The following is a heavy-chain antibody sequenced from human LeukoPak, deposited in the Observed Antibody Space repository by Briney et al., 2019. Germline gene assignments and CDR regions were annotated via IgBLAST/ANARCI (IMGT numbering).Heavy chain of an antibody. V-gene: IGHV1-24*01. Sequence: ASVKVSCKVSGYTLTELSMHWVRQAPGKGLEWMGGFDPEDGETIYAQKFQGRVTMTEGTSTDTAYMELSSLRSEDTAVYYCARAWLNIMITGYWGQGTLVTVSS. CDR3: ARAWLNIMITGY. CDR1: GYTLTELS. J-gene: IGHJ4*02. D-gene: IGHD3-16*01. CDR2: FDPEDGET.